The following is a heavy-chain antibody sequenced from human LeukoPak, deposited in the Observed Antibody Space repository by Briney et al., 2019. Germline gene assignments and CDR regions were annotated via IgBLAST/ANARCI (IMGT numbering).Heavy chain of an antibody. V-gene: IGHV4-34*01. CDR2: INHSGST. CDR1: GGSFSGYY. J-gene: IGHJ3*02. Sequence: SETLSLTCAIYGGSFSGYYWSWIRQPPGKGLEWIGEINHSGSTNYNPSLKSRVTISVDTSKNQFSLKLSSVTAADTAVYYCARLRETFDAFDIWGQGTMVTVSS. CDR3: ARLRETFDAFDI.